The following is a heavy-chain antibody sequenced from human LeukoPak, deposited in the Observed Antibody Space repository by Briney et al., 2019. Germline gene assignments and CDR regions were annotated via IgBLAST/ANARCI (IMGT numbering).Heavy chain of an antibody. Sequence: GGSLRLSCAASGFTFGSYSMNWVRQAPGKGLEWVSSISSSSSYIYYADSVKGRFTISRDNAKNSLYLQMNSLRAEDTAVYYCARVGAVGGVFRAFDIWGQGTMVTVSS. V-gene: IGHV3-21*01. D-gene: IGHD3-16*01. CDR1: GFTFGSYS. CDR3: ARVGAVGGVFRAFDI. CDR2: ISSSSSYI. J-gene: IGHJ3*02.